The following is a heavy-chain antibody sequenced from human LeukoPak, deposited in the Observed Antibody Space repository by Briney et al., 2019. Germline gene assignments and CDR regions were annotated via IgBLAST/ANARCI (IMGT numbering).Heavy chain of an antibody. V-gene: IGHV3-7*01. J-gene: IGHJ4*02. Sequence: GKSLTLSCAASGFTFSDYGMHWVRQAPGKGLEWVANIKQDGSEKYYVDSVKGRFTISRDNAKNSLYLQMNSLRAEDTAVYYCARAGQGGYSSSWFPFDYWGQGTLVTVSS. CDR2: IKQDGSEK. D-gene: IGHD6-13*01. CDR3: ARAGQGGYSSSWFPFDY. CDR1: GFTFSDYG.